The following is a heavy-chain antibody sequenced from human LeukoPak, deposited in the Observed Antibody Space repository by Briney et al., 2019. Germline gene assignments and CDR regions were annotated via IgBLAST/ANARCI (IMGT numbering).Heavy chain of an antibody. CDR1: GFTFSHYA. V-gene: IGHV3-23*01. CDR2: IGGGGDGA. J-gene: IGHJ4*02. Sequence: PGGSLRVSCAASGFTFSHYATRWVRQAPGKGLEWLSEIGGGGDGAYHADSVRGRFTISRDNSKNTLYLQMNSLRAEDTAVYYCTTSWPKVREGDQWGQGTLVTVSS. CDR3: TTSWPKVREGDQ. D-gene: IGHD3-10*01.